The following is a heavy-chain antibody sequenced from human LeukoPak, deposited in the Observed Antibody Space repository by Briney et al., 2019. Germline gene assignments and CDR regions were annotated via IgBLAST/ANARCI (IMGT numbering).Heavy chain of an antibody. V-gene: IGHV3-48*03. CDR2: ISSSGSII. CDR3: AREAPIFTDY. Sequence: GGSLRLSCAASGFTFSSYEMNWVRQAPGKGLEWVSYISSSGSIIHYADSVKGRFTISRDNAKNSLYLQMNSLRAEDTAVYYCAREAPIFTDYWGQGTLVTVSS. D-gene: IGHD3-3*01. CDR1: GFTFSSYE. J-gene: IGHJ4*02.